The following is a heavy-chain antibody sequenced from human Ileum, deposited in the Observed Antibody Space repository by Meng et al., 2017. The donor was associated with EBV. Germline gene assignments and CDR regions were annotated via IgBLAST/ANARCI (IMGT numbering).Heavy chain of an antibody. V-gene: IGHV4-34*01. J-gene: IGHJ4*02. D-gene: IGHD4-17*01. CDR2: IRPSGIT. CDR3: TRGLDYAKQGY. CDR1: GWSFSNYY. Sequence: QVELEHWGVGLLKSSETPSLPCGFYGWSFSNYYWSWIRQSPGKGLEWIGEIRPSGITNYNPSLNSRVTISVDTSKNQFSLKLTSVTAADTAMYYCTRGLDYAKQGYWGQGTLVTVSS.